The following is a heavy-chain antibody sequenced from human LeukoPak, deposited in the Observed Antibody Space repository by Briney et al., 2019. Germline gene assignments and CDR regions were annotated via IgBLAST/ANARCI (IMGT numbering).Heavy chain of an antibody. CDR1: GGSISSYY. J-gene: IGHJ4*02. V-gene: IGHV4-59*01. CDR2: IYYSGST. CDR3: ARDGPPLY. Sequence: TSETLSLTRTVSGGSISSYYWSWIRRPPGKGLEWIGYIYYSGSTNYNPSLKSRVTISVDTSKNQFSLKLSSVTAADTAVYYCARDGPPLYWGQGTLVTVSS.